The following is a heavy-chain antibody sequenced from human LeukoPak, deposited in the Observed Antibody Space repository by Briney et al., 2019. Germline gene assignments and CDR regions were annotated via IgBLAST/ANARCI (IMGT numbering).Heavy chain of an antibody. CDR2: IYSGGST. V-gene: IGHV3-53*05. J-gene: IGHJ6*03. D-gene: IGHD3-22*01. CDR1: GFTVSSNY. CDR3: AKDFGPYYYDSHGYSTGYCYMDV. Sequence: GSLRLSCAASGFTVSSNYMSWVRQAPGKGLEWVSVIYSGGSTYYADSVKGRFTISRDNSKNTLYLQMNSLRIEDTALYYCAKDFGPYYYDSHGYSTGYCYMDVWGKGTTVTVSS.